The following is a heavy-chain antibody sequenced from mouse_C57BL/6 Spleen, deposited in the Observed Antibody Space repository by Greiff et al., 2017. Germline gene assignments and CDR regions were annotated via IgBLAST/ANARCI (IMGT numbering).Heavy chain of an antibody. Sequence: EAGGGLVQPKGSLKLSCAASGFTFNTYAMHWVRQAPGKGLEWVARIRSKSSNYATYYADSVKDRFTISRDDSQSMLYLQMNNLKTEDTAMYYCVRENYGSSPWYFDVWGTGTTVTVSS. J-gene: IGHJ1*03. D-gene: IGHD1-1*01. CDR1: GFTFNTYA. CDR3: VRENYGSSPWYFDV. CDR2: IRSKSSNYAT. V-gene: IGHV10-3*01.